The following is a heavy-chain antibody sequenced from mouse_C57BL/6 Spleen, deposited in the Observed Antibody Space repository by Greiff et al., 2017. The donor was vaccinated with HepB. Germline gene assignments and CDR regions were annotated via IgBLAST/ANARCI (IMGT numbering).Heavy chain of an antibody. J-gene: IGHJ2*01. V-gene: IGHV1-42*01. CDR3: ARSKTSFDY. CDR1: GYSFTGYY. Sequence: EVQLQQSGPELVKPGASVKISCKASGYSFTGYYMNWVKQSPEKSLEWIGEINPSTGGTTYNQKFKAKATLTVDKSSSPACMQLKSLTSEDSAVYYCARSKTSFDYWGQGTTLTVSS. CDR2: INPSTGGT. D-gene: IGHD1-3*01.